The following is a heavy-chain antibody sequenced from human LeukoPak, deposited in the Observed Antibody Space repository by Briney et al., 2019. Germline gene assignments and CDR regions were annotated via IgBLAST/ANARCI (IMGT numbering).Heavy chain of an antibody. Sequence: ASVKVSCKASRYTFTRYYMHWVRQAPGQGLEWMGIINPSGGSTSYAQKFQGRVTMTRDTSTSTVYMELSSLRSGDTAVYYCARGSGYYGSGSYRGLVDYWSQGTLVTVSS. V-gene: IGHV1-46*01. CDR2: INPSGGST. D-gene: IGHD3-10*01. CDR1: RYTFTRYY. CDR3: ARGSGYYGSGSYRGLVDY. J-gene: IGHJ4*02.